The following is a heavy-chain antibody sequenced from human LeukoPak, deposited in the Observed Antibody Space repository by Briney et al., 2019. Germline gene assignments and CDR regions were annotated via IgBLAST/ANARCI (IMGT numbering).Heavy chain of an antibody. CDR1: GFTFNNYA. CDR3: AKARSGDYLFDALHV. CDR2: ISASGRNT. D-gene: IGHD4-17*01. V-gene: IGHV3-23*01. Sequence: GGSLRLSCAASGFTFNNYALSWVRQAPGKGLEWVSAISASGRNTYFADSVEGRFTISRDNSKNTLFLQMSSLRAEDTAVYYCAKARSGDYLFDALHVWGQGTVVTVSS. J-gene: IGHJ3*01.